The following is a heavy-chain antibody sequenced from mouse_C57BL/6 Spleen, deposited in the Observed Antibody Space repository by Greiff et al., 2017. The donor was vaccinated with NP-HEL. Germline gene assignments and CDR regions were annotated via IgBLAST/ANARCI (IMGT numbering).Heavy chain of an antibody. CDR2: IDPGSGST. CDR1: GYTFTGYW. CDR3: VRDNGSRLRAMDY. J-gene: IGHJ4*01. Sequence: QVQLQQPGAELVKPGASVKMSCKASGYTFTGYWLTWVKQRPGQGLAWIGNIDPGSGSTNYNEKFKSKATLNVDTSSSTAYMQLSSLTSEASAAYYCVRDNGSRLRAMDYWGQGTSVTVSS. D-gene: IGHD1-1*01. V-gene: IGHV1-55*01.